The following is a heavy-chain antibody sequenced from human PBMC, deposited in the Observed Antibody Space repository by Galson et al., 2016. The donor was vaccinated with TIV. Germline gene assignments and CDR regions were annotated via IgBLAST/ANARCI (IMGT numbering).Heavy chain of an antibody. D-gene: IGHD6-6*01. CDR1: GLTFSNYW. J-gene: IGHJ4*02. CDR3: VRDVTSSWDY. Sequence: SLRLSCATSGLTFSNYWMHWVRQAPGKGLVWVSRISSDGSGTSYADSVKGRFTISRDNAKNTLYLQMNSLRVEDTALYYCVRDVTSSWDYWGQGTLVTVSS. CDR2: ISSDGSGT. V-gene: IGHV3-74*01.